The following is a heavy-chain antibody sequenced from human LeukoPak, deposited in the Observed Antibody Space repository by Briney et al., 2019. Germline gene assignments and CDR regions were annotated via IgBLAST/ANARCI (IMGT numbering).Heavy chain of an antibody. CDR1: GYTFTSYG. CDR2: ISAYNGNT. V-gene: IGHV1-18*01. Sequence: ASVKVSCKASGYTFTSYGISWVRQAPGQGLEWMGWISAYNGNTNYAQKLQGRVTMTTDTSTSTAYMELSSLRSEDTAVYYCARGAKDTVLMVNYYYYYIDVWGEGTTVTVSS. CDR3: ARGAKDTVLMVNYYYYYIDV. J-gene: IGHJ6*03. D-gene: IGHD2-8*01.